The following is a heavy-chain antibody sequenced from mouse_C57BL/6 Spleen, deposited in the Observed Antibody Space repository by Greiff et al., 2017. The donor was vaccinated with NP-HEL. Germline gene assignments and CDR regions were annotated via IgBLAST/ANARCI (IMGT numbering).Heavy chain of an antibody. D-gene: IGHD1-1*01. CDR1: GFTFSDYG. CDR2: ISSGSSTI. Sequence: EVQRVESGGGLVKPGGSLKLSCAASGFTFSDYGMHWVRQAPEKGLEWVAYISSGSSTIYYADTVKGRFTISRDNAKNTLFLQMTSLRSEDTTMYYCARPGDYGSSYASYYFDYWGQGTTRTVSS. J-gene: IGHJ2*01. CDR3: ARPGDYGSSYASYYFDY. V-gene: IGHV5-17*01.